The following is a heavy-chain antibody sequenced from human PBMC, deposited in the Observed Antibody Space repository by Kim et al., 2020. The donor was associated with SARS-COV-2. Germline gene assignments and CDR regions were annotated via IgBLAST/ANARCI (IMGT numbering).Heavy chain of an antibody. CDR2: INPSGGST. CDR1: GYTFTTYY. D-gene: IGHD3-3*01. V-gene: IGHV1-46*01. J-gene: IGHJ4*02. CDR3: ARDYDFWSGYYKGYFDY. Sequence: ASVKVSCKASGYTFTTYYMHWVRQAPGQGLEWMGIINPSGGSTTYGQKFQGRVSMTRDSSTSTVYMELSSLRSEDTAVYYCARDYDFWSGYYKGYFDYWGQGTLVTVSS.